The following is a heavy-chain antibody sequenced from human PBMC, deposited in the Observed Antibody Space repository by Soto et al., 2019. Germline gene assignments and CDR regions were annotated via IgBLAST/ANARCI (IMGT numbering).Heavy chain of an antibody. CDR2: IYYSGST. CDR1: GGSISSGDYY. J-gene: IGHJ3*02. V-gene: IGHV4-30-4*01. CDR3: ARDSPNYDILTGYYTSHAFDI. D-gene: IGHD3-9*01. Sequence: SETLSLTCTVSGGSISSGDYYWSWIRQPPGKGLEWIGYIYYSGSTYYNPSLKSRVAISVDTSKNQFSLKLSSVTAADTAVYYCARDSPNYDILTGYYTSHAFDIWGQGTMVTVSS.